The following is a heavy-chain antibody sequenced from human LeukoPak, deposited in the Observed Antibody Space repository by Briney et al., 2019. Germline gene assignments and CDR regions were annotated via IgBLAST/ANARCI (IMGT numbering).Heavy chain of an antibody. CDR1: GGSFSGYY. D-gene: IGHD3-3*01. CDR3: ARRSLHDYDFWSGLAGSFDY. Sequence: PSETLSLTCAVYGGSFSGYYWSWIRQPPGKGLEWIGEINHSGSTNYNPSLKSRVTISVDTPKNQFSLKLSSVTAADTAVYYCARRSLHDYDFWSGLAGSFDYWGQGTLVTVSS. V-gene: IGHV4-34*01. J-gene: IGHJ4*02. CDR2: INHSGST.